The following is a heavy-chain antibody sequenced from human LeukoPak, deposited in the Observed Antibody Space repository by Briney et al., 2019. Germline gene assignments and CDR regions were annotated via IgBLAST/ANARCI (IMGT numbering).Heavy chain of an antibody. D-gene: IGHD1-14*01. Sequence: GSLRPSCAASGFTGHSKDLTWVRQAPGKGLGWVSVLYSDGNTKYADSVQGRFTISRDNSKNTLYLEMNSLSPDDTAVYYCARGVEPLAANTLAYWGQGTLVTVSS. CDR1: GFTGHSKD. J-gene: IGHJ4*02. CDR3: ARGVEPLAANTLAY. V-gene: IGHV3-53*01. CDR2: LYSDGNT.